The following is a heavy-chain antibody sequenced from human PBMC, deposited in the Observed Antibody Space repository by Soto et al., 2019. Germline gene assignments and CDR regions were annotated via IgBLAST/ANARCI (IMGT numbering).Heavy chain of an antibody. D-gene: IGHD5-18*01. V-gene: IGHV4-31*03. J-gene: IGHJ6*01. Sequence: SETLSLTCSVSGGSISSAGYYWSWIRQHPGKGLEWIGYIHYSGSTYYNPSLESRVTISVDTSKNEFSLNLSSVTAADTAVYYCARFTGMVNSYHYYGLDALGQGTTVT. CDR1: GGSISSAGYY. CDR3: ARFTGMVNSYHYYGLDA. CDR2: IHYSGST.